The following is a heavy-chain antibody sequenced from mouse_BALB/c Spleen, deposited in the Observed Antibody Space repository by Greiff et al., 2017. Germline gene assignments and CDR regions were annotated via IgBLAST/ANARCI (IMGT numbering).Heavy chain of an antibody. CDR3: ARERGRPQGAMDY. CDR1: GYAFTNYL. Sequence: QVQLQQSGAELVRPGTSVKVSCKASGYAFTNYLIEWVKQRPGQGLEWIGVINPGSGGTNYNEKFKGKATLTADKSSSTAYMQLSSLTSDDSAVYFCARERGRPQGAMDYWGQGTSVTVSA. D-gene: IGHD3-1*01. CDR2: INPGSGGT. V-gene: IGHV1-54*01. J-gene: IGHJ4*01.